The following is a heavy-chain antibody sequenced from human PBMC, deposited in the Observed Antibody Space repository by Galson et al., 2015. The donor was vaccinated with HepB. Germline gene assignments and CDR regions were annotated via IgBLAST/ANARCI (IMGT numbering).Heavy chain of an antibody. CDR2: IKSKTDGGTT. J-gene: IGHJ6*02. D-gene: IGHD5-18*01. CDR3: TTSGYSYGPPESIYYYYGMDV. Sequence: SLRLSCAASGFTFSNAWMNWVRQAPGKGLEWVGRIKSKTDGGTTDYAAPVKGRFTISRDDSKNTLYLQMNSLKTEDTAVYYCTTSGYSYGPPESIYYYYGMDVWGQGTTVTVSS. CDR1: GFTFSNAW. V-gene: IGHV3-15*07.